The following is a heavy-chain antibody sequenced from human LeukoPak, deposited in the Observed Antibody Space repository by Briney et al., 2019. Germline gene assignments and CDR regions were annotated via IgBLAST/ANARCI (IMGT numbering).Heavy chain of an antibody. CDR3: ARRGQQLAYFDY. J-gene: IGHJ4*02. V-gene: IGHV4-30-2*01. D-gene: IGHD6-13*01. CDR1: GGSISSGGYS. CDR2: IYQNGNT. Sequence: SQTLSLTCAVSGGSISSGGYSWSWIRQPPGKGLEWIGYIYQNGNTYYNPSLKSRVTISVDRSKNQFSLKLSSVTAADTAVYYCARRGQQLAYFDYWGQGTLVTVSS.